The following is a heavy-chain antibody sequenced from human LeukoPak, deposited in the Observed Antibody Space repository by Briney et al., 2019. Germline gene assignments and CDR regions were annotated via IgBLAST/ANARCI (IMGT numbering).Heavy chain of an antibody. CDR3: ARGMRGSTSWNSYYNYFYLDV. J-gene: IGHJ6*03. Sequence: SETLSLTCAVFDGSFSDYYWSWVRQPPGKGLEWIGEINYSGRTNYYPSLTSRATLSIDTSKNQFSLKLSSVTVADTAVYYCARGMRGSTSWNSYYNYFYLDVWGKGTTVTVSS. V-gene: IGHV4-34*01. CDR1: DGSFSDYY. CDR2: INYSGRT. D-gene: IGHD1-7*01.